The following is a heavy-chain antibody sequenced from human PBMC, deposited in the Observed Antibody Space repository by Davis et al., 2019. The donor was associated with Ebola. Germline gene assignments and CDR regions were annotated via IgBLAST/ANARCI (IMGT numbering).Heavy chain of an antibody. Sequence: PGGSLRLSCAASGFTFSSYSMNWVRQAPGKGLEWVSSISSSSSYIYYADSVKGRFTISRDNAKNSLYLQMNSLRAEDTAVYYCARDLPPGYCSSTSCSKVVVYWGQGTLVTVSS. D-gene: IGHD2-2*01. V-gene: IGHV3-21*01. J-gene: IGHJ4*02. CDR2: ISSSSSYI. CDR1: GFTFSSYS. CDR3: ARDLPPGYCSSTSCSKVVVY.